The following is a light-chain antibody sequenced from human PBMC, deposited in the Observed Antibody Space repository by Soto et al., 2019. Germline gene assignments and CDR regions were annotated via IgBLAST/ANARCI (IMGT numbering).Light chain of an antibody. V-gene: IGKV1-5*01. J-gene: IGKJ1*01. CDR3: QHYTLYSPP. Sequence: RLTQSPSSLSASVGDTVTISCRASQDISTYLAWDQQKPGKAPTLLIFGASSLHNGVPPRFAGSGSGSEFTLTINRLQRDDFATYYCQHYTLYSPPFGQGTRV. CDR1: QDISTY. CDR2: GAS.